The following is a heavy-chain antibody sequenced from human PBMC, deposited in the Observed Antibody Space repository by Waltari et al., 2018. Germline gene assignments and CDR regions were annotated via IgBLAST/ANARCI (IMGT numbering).Heavy chain of an antibody. D-gene: IGHD2-8*01. CDR2: ISDSGNTI. CDR3: ARDGQTNWDLDF. V-gene: IGHV3-48*01. J-gene: IGHJ4*02. CDR1: GFTFTDHP. Sequence: EVQLVESGGGLVQPGGSLRLSCSASGFTFTDHPMNWVRQAPGKGLEFVSYISDSGNTIYYADSVRGRFTISRDLAKNSLYLQMNSLRAEDTAVYYCARDGQTNWDLDFWGQGALVTVSS.